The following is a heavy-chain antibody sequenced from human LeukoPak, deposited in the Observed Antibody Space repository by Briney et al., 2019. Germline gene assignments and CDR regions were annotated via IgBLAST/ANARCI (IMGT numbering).Heavy chain of an antibody. CDR3: ARGPRTVTTFPRTKPFDY. D-gene: IGHD4-11*01. CDR2: INHSGST. CDR1: GGSFSGYY. V-gene: IGHV4-34*01. J-gene: IGHJ4*02. Sequence: PSETLSLTCAVYGGSFSGYYWSWIRQPPGKGLEWIGEINHSGSTNYNPSLKSRVTISVDTYKNQFSLKLSSVTAADTAVYYCARGPRTVTTFPRTKPFDYWGQGTLVTVSS.